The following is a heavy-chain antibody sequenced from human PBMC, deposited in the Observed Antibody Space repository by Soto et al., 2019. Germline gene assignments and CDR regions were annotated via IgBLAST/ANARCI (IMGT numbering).Heavy chain of an antibody. D-gene: IGHD6-13*01. CDR2: IYHSGST. J-gene: IGHJ4*02. CDR1: GGSISSSNW. CDR3: ARAAMGGSSWPFDY. Sequence: QVQLQESGPGLVKPSGTLSLTCAVSGGSISSSNWWSWVRQPPGKGLEWIGEIYHSGSTNYNPSLKSRVTISVDRSKNQFSLKLSSVTAADTAGYYWARAAMGGSSWPFDYWGQGTLVTVSS. V-gene: IGHV4-4*02.